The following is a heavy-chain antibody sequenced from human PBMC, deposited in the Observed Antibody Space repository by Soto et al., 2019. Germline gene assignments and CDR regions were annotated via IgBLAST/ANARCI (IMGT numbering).Heavy chain of an antibody. D-gene: IGHD3-3*01. CDR3: ARGGYYDFWSGPYAFDI. Sequence: GASVKDSCKASGYTFTSYDINWVRQATGQGREWMGWMNPNSGNTGYAQKFQGRVTMARNTSISTAYMELSSLRSEDTAVYYCARGGYYDFWSGPYAFDIWGQGTMVTVSS. CDR2: MNPNSGNT. CDR1: GYTFTSYD. J-gene: IGHJ3*02. V-gene: IGHV1-8*01.